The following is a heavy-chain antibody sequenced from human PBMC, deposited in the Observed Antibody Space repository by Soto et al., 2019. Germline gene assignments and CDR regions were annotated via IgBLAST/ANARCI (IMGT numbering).Heavy chain of an antibody. D-gene: IGHD6-13*01. CDR3: AQSPGVGVSEASLKGVYNYGMDV. Sequence: QMHLVASGGGVVQPGRSLRLSCAASGFTFSSYGMHWVRQAPGKGLEWVALISSDGSNEYYADSVQGRFTVSRDNSKNTLYLKMDSLTAEHTALYYCAQSPGVGVSEASLKGVYNYGMDVWGQGTTVTVSS. V-gene: IGHV3-30*03. J-gene: IGHJ6*02. CDR2: ISSDGSNE. CDR1: GFTFSSYG.